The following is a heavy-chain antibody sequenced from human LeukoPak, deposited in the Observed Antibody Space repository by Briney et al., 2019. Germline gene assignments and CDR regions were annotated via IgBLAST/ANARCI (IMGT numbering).Heavy chain of an antibody. CDR1: FPVTNGFH. Sequence: KSSGTLSLTCSVSFPVTNGFHWAWIRQPPGKGLEFMGYVHHTGTTYYNPSLNSRVTISVDTSKYQFSLRLTSVTAADTAVYFCAKGIPFDFWGQGRLVTVSS. J-gene: IGHJ4*02. D-gene: IGHD2-2*02. CDR2: VHHTGTT. CDR3: AKGIPFDF. V-gene: IGHV4-38-2*02.